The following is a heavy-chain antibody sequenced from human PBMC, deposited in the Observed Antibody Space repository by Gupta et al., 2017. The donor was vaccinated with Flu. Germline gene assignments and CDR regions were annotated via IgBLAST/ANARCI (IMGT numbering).Heavy chain of an antibody. Sequence: QLQLQESGPGLAQPSDAQSRTCTDSGGPINSGGTVWGWMLQPPGKGLEWIGSIYHGGSTYYNPSLKSRVIISVDTSKNQFSLKLSSVTAADTAVFYCARIMHYYESGSYYWDYWGQGTLVTVPS. CDR2: IYHGGST. J-gene: IGHJ4*02. V-gene: IGHV4-39*01. CDR1: GGPINSGGTV. D-gene: IGHD3-22*01. CDR3: ARIMHYYESGSYYWDY.